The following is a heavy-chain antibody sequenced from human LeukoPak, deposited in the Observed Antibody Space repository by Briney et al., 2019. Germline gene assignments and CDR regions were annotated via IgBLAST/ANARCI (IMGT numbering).Heavy chain of an antibody. Sequence: GGSLRLSCAASGFTVSSNYMSWVRQAPGKGLEGVSVIYRGGSTYYADSVKGRFTISKDNSYSTLYLQMNSLRAEDTAVYYCARGGHFDYWGQGTLVTVSS. V-gene: IGHV3-53*01. CDR2: IYRGGST. J-gene: IGHJ4*02. CDR3: ARGGHFDY. CDR1: GFTVSSNY.